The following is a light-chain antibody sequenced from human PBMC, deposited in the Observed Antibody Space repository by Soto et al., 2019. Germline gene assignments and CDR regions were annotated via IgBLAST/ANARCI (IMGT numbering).Light chain of an antibody. CDR2: LNSDGSH. Sequence: QSVLTQSPSASASLGASVKLTCTLSSGHSSYAIAWHQQQPEEGPRYLMKLNSDGSHSKGDGIPDRFSGSSSGAERYLTISSLQSEDGADYYCQTWGTGIQVFGGGTKLTVL. CDR1: SGHSSYA. V-gene: IGLV4-69*01. J-gene: IGLJ2*01. CDR3: QTWGTGIQV.